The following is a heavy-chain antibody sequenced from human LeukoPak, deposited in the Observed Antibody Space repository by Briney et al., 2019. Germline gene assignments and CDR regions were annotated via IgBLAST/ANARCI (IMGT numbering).Heavy chain of an antibody. CDR3: ARELYGDTDY. CDR1: GGSISSYY. D-gene: IGHD4-17*01. Sequence: SETLSLTCTVSGGSISSYYWSWIRQPLGKGLEWIGYIYYSGSTNYNPSLKSRVTISVDTSKNQFSLKLSSVTAADTAVYYCARELYGDTDYWGQGTLVTVSS. V-gene: IGHV4-59*01. CDR2: IYYSGST. J-gene: IGHJ4*02.